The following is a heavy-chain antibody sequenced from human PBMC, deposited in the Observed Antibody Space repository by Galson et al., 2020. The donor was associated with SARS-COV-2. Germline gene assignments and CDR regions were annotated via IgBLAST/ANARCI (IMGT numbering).Heavy chain of an antibody. CDR3: ARDGNTGHVWFGELLSYWYFDL. CDR2: ISYDGSNK. J-gene: IGHJ2*01. Sequence: GESLKISCAASGFTFSSYAMHWVRQAPGKGLEWVAVISYDGSNKYYADSVKGRFTISRDNSKNTLYLQMNSLRAEDTAVYYCARDGNTGHVWFGELLSYWYFDLWGRGTLVTVSS. D-gene: IGHD3-10*01. V-gene: IGHV3-30*04. CDR1: GFTFSSYA.